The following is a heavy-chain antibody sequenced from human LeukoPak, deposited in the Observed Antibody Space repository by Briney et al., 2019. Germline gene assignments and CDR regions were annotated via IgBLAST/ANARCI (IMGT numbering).Heavy chain of an antibody. Sequence: GGSLRLSCAASGFTFSDYYMSWIRQAPGKGLEWVSYISSSNSYTNYADSVKGRFYADSVKGRFTISRDNAKNSLYLQMNSLRAEDTAVCYCASLTYYFDSSGYYPGYFQHWGQGTLVTVSS. CDR1: GFTFSDYY. D-gene: IGHD3-22*01. V-gene: IGHV3-11*03. CDR2: ISSSNSYT. CDR3: ASLTYYFDSSGYYPGYFQH. J-gene: IGHJ1*01.